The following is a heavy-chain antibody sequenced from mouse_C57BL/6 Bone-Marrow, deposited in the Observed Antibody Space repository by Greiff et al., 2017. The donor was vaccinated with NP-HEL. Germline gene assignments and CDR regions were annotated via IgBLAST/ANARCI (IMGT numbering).Heavy chain of an antibody. V-gene: IGHV14-3*01. CDR3: ARFPHYGNYVYYAMDY. D-gene: IGHD2-1*01. J-gene: IGHJ4*01. CDR1: GFNIKNTY. Sequence: DVKLQQSVAELVRPGASVKLSCTASGFNIKNTYMHWVKQRPEQGLEWIGRIDPANGNTKYAPKFQGKATITADTSSNTAYLQLSSLTSEDTAIYYCARFPHYGNYVYYAMDYWGQGTSVTVSS. CDR2: IDPANGNT.